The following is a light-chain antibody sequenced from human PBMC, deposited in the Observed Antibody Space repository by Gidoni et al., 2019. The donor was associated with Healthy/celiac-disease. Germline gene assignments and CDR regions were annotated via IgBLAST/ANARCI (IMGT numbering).Light chain of an antibody. Sequence: SSELTQDPAVSVSWGETVRITCQGDSLRSYYASWYQQEPGQAPVLVIYGKNNRPSGIPDRFSGSSSGNTASLTIAGAQAEDEADYYCNSRDSSGKHLYVFGTGTKVTVL. J-gene: IGLJ1*01. CDR2: GKN. CDR1: SLRSYY. V-gene: IGLV3-19*01. CDR3: NSRDSSGKHLYV.